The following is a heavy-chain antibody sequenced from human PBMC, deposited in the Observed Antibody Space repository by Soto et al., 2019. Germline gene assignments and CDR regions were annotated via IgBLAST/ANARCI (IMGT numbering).Heavy chain of an antibody. CDR1: GGSISSYY. J-gene: IGHJ2*01. CDR2: IYYSASS. D-gene: IGHD6-19*01. Sequence: QVQLQESGPGLVQPSETLSLTCTVSGGSISSYYWSWIRQSPAKGLEWIGYIYYSASSNYNPSLRSLVILSVDTSKNQIFLRLSSVTAADTAVYYCARQPSSGWYSWYVDVWGRGTLVTVSS. CDR3: ARQPSSGWYSWYVDV. V-gene: IGHV4-59*08.